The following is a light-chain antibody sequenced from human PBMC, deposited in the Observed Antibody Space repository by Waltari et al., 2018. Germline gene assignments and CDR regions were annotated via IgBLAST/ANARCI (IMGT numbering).Light chain of an antibody. CDR1: QSLTSY. V-gene: IGKV3-11*01. J-gene: IGKJ2*01. Sequence: EIVLTQSPATLSLSPGEGATLSCRASQSLTSYLAWYQQKPGQAPRLLIYDTSNRATGIPARFSGSGSGTGFTLIISSLEPEDFGVYYCQQRSTFGQGTKLEIK. CDR3: QQRST. CDR2: DTS.